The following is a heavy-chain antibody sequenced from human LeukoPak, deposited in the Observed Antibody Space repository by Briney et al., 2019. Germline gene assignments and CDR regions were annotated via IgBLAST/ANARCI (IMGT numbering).Heavy chain of an antibody. Sequence: SETLSLTCNVSGDSISSYYWSWIRQPPGKGLEWIGYIHHRGSTNYNPSLKSRVTISVDTSRNQFSLKLRSVTAADTDVYYCARTFPTVTAYFDYWGQGTLVTVSS. CDR3: ARTFPTVTAYFDY. D-gene: IGHD4-17*01. J-gene: IGHJ4*02. CDR1: GDSISSYY. V-gene: IGHV4-59*08. CDR2: IHHRGST.